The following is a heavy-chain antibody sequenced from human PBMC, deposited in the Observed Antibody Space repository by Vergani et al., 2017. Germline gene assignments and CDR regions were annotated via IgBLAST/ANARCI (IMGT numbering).Heavy chain of an antibody. V-gene: IGHV3-21*01. CDR2: ISSSSSYI. Sequence: EVQLVESGGGLVKPGGSLRLSCAASGFTFSSYSMNWVRQAPGKGLEWVSSISSSSSYIYYADSVKGRFTISRDNAKNSLYLQMNSLRAEDTAVYYCARDGAGYYTHYYYYGMDVWGQGTTVTVAS. CDR3: ARDGAGYYTHYYYYGMDV. J-gene: IGHJ6*02. CDR1: GFTFSSYS. D-gene: IGHD3/OR15-3a*01.